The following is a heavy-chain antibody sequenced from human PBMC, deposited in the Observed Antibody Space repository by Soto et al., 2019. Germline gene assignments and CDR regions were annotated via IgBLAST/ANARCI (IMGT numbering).Heavy chain of an antibody. D-gene: IGHD3-10*01. CDR3: AKVTVLLWFGDVFDY. CDR1: GFTFSNYA. J-gene: IGHJ4*02. CDR2: MSGPGDTT. V-gene: IGHV3-23*01. Sequence: EVQLLESGGGLVQPGGSLRLSCAASGFTFSNYAMSWVRQAPGKGLEWVSAMSGPGDTTYYADSVKGRFTISRDNSKNTLFLQLTSQRAEDTAVYYCAKVTVLLWFGDVFDYWGQGTLVTVSS.